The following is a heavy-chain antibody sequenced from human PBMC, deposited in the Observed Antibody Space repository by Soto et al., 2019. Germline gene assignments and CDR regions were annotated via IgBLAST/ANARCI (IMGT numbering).Heavy chain of an antibody. CDR2: IDNRGTNI. CDR3: ARGQCTSTICYRQYYAMDV. CDR1: GLTSSNYE. J-gene: IGHJ6*04. V-gene: IGHV3-48*03. D-gene: IGHD2-2*02. Sequence: PGGSLRLSCVDSGLTSSNYEMNWVRQAPGKWLEWVSYIDNRGTNIYYADSVKGRFTISRDNAKGALYLQMNSLRADDTAVYYCARGQCTSTICYRQYYAMDVWGKGXTVTVYS.